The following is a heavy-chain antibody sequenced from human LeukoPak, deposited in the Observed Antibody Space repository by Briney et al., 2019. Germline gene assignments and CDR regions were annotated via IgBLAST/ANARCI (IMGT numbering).Heavy chain of an antibody. CDR3: ARAYYYGSGSYKP. CDR1: GFTFSSYA. J-gene: IGHJ4*02. D-gene: IGHD3-10*01. Sequence: PGGSLRLSCAASGFTFSSYAMSWVRQAPGKGLEWVANIKQDGSEKYYVDSVKGRFTISRDNAKNSLYLQMNSLRAEDTAVYYCARAYYYGSGSYKPWGQGTLVTVSS. V-gene: IGHV3-7*01. CDR2: IKQDGSEK.